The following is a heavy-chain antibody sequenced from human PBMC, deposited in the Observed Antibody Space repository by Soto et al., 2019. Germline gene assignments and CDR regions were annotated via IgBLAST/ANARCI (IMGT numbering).Heavy chain of an antibody. V-gene: IGHV3-53*01. D-gene: IGHD5-18*01. CDR3: ARDSISYGPGVNDY. CDR2: VYAGGET. CDR1: GFSVSDSY. J-gene: IGHJ4*02. Sequence: DVQLVESGGGLIQPGESLRLSCAASGFSVSDSYMSWVRQAPGKGLEWVSRVYAGGETYYADSLKGRFTISRDSSNNILYLQMTNLRAEDTAVYYCARDSISYGPGVNDYWGQGTLVTVSS.